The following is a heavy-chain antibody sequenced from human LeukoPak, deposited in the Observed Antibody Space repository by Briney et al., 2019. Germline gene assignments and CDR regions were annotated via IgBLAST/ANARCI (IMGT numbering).Heavy chain of an antibody. D-gene: IGHD5-18*01. V-gene: IGHV4-38-2*02. J-gene: IGHJ4*02. Sequence: SEALSLTCTVSGYSISSGYYWGWIRQPPGKGLEWIGSIYHSGSTYYNPSLKSRVTISVDTSKNQFSLKLSSVTAADTAVYYCARDLDSYGNYFDYWGQGTLDTVSS. CDR3: ARDLDSYGNYFDY. CDR1: GYSISSGYY. CDR2: IYHSGST.